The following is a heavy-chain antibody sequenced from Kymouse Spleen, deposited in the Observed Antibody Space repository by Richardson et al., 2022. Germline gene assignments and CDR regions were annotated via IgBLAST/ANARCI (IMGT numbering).Heavy chain of an antibody. V-gene: IGHV4-34*01. CDR3: ARGWGFGESNWGNWFDP. D-gene: IGHD3-10*01. CDR2: INHSGST. Sequence: QVQLQQWGAGLLKPSETLSLTCAVYGGSFSGYYWSWIRQPPGKGLEWIGEINHSGSTNYNPSLKSRVTISVDTSKNQFSLKLSSVTAADTAVYYCARGWGFGESNWGNWFDPWGQGTLVTVSS. J-gene: IGHJ5*02. CDR1: GGSFSGYY.